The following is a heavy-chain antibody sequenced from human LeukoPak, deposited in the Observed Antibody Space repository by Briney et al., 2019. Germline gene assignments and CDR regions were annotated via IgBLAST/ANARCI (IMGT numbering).Heavy chain of an antibody. Sequence: GGSLRLSCAASGFTFSSYGMHWVRQAPGKGLEWVAVISYDGSNKYYADSVKGRFTISRDNSKNTLYLQMNSLRAEDTAVYYCASSYDSSGYTFDYWSQGTLVTVSS. CDR3: ASSYDSSGYTFDY. CDR2: ISYDGSNK. CDR1: GFTFSSYG. V-gene: IGHV3-30*03. J-gene: IGHJ4*02. D-gene: IGHD3-22*01.